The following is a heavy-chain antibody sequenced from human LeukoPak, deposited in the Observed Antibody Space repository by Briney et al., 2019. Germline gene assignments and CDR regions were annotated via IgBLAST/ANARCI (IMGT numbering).Heavy chain of an antibody. J-gene: IGHJ3*02. Sequence: PGGSLRLSCAASGFTVSSNYMSWVRQAPGKGLEWVSSISSSSSYIYYADSVKGRFTISRDNAKNSLYLQMNSLRAEDTAVYYCASDTGTNAFDIWGQGTMVTVSS. CDR1: GFTVSSNY. CDR3: ASDTGTNAFDI. D-gene: IGHD1/OR15-1a*01. V-gene: IGHV3-21*01. CDR2: ISSSSSYI.